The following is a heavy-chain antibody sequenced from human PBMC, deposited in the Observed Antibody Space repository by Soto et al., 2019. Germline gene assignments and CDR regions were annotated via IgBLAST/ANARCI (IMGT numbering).Heavy chain of an antibody. J-gene: IGHJ6*02. CDR3: ARVSGSYDYGMDV. CDR1: GGSISSSNW. D-gene: IGHD1-26*01. Sequence: QVQLQESGPGLVKPSGTLSLTCAVSGGSISSSNWWSWFRPPPGEGLEWIGEIYHSGGTNYNPSTNSRETISVDKSKSQFAQKLSSVIAADTAVYYCARVSGSYDYGMDVWGQGNTVTV. CDR2: IYHSGGT. V-gene: IGHV4-4*02.